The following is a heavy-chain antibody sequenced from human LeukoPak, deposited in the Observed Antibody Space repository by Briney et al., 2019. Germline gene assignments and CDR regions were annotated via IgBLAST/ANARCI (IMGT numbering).Heavy chain of an antibody. V-gene: IGHV4-34*01. CDR1: GGSFSGYY. CDR2: INHSGST. J-gene: IGHJ4*02. Sequence: SETLSITCAVYGGSFSGYYWSWIRQPPGKGLEWIGEINHSGSTNYNPSLKSRVTISIDTSNNQFSLRLSSVTAADTAVYYCAKALNWNYQADFDYWGQGILVTVSS. D-gene: IGHD1-7*01. CDR3: AKALNWNYQADFDY.